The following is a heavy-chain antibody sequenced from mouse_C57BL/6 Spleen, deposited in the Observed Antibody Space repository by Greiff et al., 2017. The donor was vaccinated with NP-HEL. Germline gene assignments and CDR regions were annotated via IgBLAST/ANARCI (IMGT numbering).Heavy chain of an antibody. CDR1: GFTFTDYY. D-gene: IGHD2-2*01. Sequence: EVLLVESGGGLVQPGGSLSLSCAASGFTFTDYYMSWVRQPPGKALEWLGFIRNKANGYTTEYSASVKGRFTISRDSSQSILYLQMNALGAEDSATYYCARYLVTTGFDYWGQGTTLTVSS. V-gene: IGHV7-3*01. CDR3: ARYLVTTGFDY. J-gene: IGHJ2*01. CDR2: IRNKANGYTT.